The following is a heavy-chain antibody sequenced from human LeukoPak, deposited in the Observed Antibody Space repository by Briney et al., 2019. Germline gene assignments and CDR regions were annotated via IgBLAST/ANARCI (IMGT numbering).Heavy chain of an antibody. J-gene: IGHJ4*02. V-gene: IGHV1-18*01. CDR3: ARATAGILDQ. D-gene: IGHD6-13*01. Sequence: GASVKVSCKASGGTFSTYAITWVRQAPGQGLEWMGWISAYNGNTNYAQKLQGRVTMTTDTSTSTAYMELSSLRSEDTAVYYCARATAGILDQWGQGTLVTVSS. CDR1: GGTFSTYA. CDR2: ISAYNGNT.